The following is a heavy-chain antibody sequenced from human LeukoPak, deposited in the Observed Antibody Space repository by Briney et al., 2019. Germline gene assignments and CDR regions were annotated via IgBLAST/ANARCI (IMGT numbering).Heavy chain of an antibody. D-gene: IGHD4-17*01. CDR2: INGDGSSA. CDR3: ARPQHGDLYAFDI. V-gene: IGHV3-74*01. Sequence: GGSLRLSCAASGFTFNSYGMNWVRQAPGKRLVWVSRINGDGSSATYADSVKGRFTISRDSAKNTVYLQMNSLRAEDTAVYYCARPQHGDLYAFDIWGQGTMVTVSS. CDR1: GFTFNSYG. J-gene: IGHJ3*02.